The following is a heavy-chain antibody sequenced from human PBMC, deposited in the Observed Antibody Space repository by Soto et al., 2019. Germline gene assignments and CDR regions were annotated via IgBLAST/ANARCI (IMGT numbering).Heavy chain of an antibody. CDR2: IIPIFGTA. J-gene: IGHJ4*02. Sequence: SVKVSCKASGGTFSSYAISWVRQAPGEGLEWMGGIIPIFGTANYAQKFQGRVTITADESTSTAYMELSSLRSEDTAVYYCARGSGYYDSSGYYLFDYWGQGTLVTVSS. D-gene: IGHD3-22*01. CDR3: ARGSGYYDSSGYYLFDY. CDR1: GGTFSSYA. V-gene: IGHV1-69*13.